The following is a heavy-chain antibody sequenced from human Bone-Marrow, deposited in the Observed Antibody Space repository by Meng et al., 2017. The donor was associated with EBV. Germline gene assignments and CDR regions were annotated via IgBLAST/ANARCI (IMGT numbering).Heavy chain of an antibody. J-gene: IGHJ5*02. D-gene: IGHD4-17*01. CDR2: IYYSGST. Sequence: QGQLESVGPGLCKPSQTLSLTCAVSGGSICSGGYYWSWIRQPPGKGLESIGYIYYSGSTYYNPSLKSRVTISVDTSKNHFSLKLSSVTAADTAVYYCARTYTVTTGWFDPWGQGTLVTVSS. V-gene: IGHV4-30-4*01. CDR3: ARTYTVTTGWFDP. CDR1: GGSICSGGYY.